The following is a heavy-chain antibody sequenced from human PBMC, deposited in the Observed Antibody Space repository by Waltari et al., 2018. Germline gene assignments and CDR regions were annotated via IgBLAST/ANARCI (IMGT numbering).Heavy chain of an antibody. V-gene: IGHV3-48*03. Sequence: EVPLVESGGGLVQPGGSLRLSCTASGFPFSDYDMNWVRQAPGKGLEGLSYISSTGNTIYYADSVKGRFTISRDNAKNSLYLQMNSLRAEDTAIYYCARRMTPSNYWGQGTLVTVSS. D-gene: IGHD2-15*01. CDR3: ARRMTPSNY. CDR2: ISSTGNTI. J-gene: IGHJ4*02. CDR1: GFPFSDYD.